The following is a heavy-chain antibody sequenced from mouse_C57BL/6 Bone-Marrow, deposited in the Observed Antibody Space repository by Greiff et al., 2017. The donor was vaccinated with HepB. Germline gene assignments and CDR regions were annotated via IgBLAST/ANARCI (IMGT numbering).Heavy chain of an antibody. Sequence: VQLQQSGAELVKPGASVKLSCKASGYTFTSYWMQWVKQRPGQGLEWIGEIDPSDSYTNYNQKFKGKATLTVDTSSSTAYMQLSSLTSEDSAVYYCARITTVVATDCWGQGTTLTVSS. CDR2: IDPSDSYT. D-gene: IGHD1-1*01. J-gene: IGHJ2*01. CDR3: ARITTVVATDC. V-gene: IGHV1-50*01. CDR1: GYTFTSYW.